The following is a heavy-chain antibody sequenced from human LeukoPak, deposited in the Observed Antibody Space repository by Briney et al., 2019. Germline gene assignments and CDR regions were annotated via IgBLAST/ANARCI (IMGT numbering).Heavy chain of an antibody. J-gene: IGHJ4*02. CDR2: IRYDGSNK. V-gene: IGHV3-30*02. CDR3: AKADTISIAVAD. CDR1: GFTFSSYG. Sequence: GGSLRLSCAASGFTFSSYGMHWVRQAPGKGLEWVAFIRYDGSNKYYADSVKGRFTISRDNSKNTLYLQMNSLRAEDTAVYYCAKADTISIAVADWGQGTLVTVSS. D-gene: IGHD6-19*01.